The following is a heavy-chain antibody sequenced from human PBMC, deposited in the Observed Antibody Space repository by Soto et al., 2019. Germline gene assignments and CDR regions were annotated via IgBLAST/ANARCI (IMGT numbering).Heavy chain of an antibody. CDR1: GYTFTSYG. CDR2: ISAYNGNT. Sequence: ASVKVSCKASGYTFTSYGIIWVRQAPGQGLEWMGWISAYNGNTNYAQKLQGRVTMTTDTSTSTAYMELRSLRSDDTAVYYCARRVGYCSGGSCLKFDPWGQGTLVTVSS. V-gene: IGHV1-18*01. J-gene: IGHJ5*02. D-gene: IGHD2-15*01. CDR3: ARRVGYCSGGSCLKFDP.